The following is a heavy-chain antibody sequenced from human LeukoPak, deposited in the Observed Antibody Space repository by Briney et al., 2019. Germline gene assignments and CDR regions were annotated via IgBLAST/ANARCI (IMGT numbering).Heavy chain of an antibody. CDR1: GGTFSSYA. CDR2: IIPIFGTA. Sequence: SVKVSCKASGGTFSSYAISWVRQAPGQGLEWMGGIIPIFGTANYAQKSQGRVTITADESTSTAYMELSSLRSEDTAVYYCARVGEYYYDSSGYYNLPFDYWGQGTLVTVSS. D-gene: IGHD3-22*01. V-gene: IGHV1-69*13. CDR3: ARVGEYYYDSSGYYNLPFDY. J-gene: IGHJ4*02.